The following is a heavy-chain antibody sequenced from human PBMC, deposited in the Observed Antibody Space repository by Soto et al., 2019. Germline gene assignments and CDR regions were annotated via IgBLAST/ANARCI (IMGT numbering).Heavy chain of an antibody. V-gene: IGHV1-2*02. CDR3: ARKGRDRSSTPGDAFWY. J-gene: IGHJ4*02. Sequence: ASVKVSCKASGYTFTAYYIHWVRQAPGQGLEWMGWINPNSGGTNYAQKFQGRVTMTRDTSISTAYMELSRLRSDYTAVYYCARKGRDRSSTPGDAFWYWGQGTLVTVSS. CDR1: GYTFTAYY. CDR2: INPNSGGT. D-gene: IGHD6-6*01.